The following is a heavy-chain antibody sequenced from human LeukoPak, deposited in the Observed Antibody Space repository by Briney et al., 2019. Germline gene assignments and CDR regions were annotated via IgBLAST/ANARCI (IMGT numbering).Heavy chain of an antibody. V-gene: IGHV4-4*07. CDR1: GGSISSYY. J-gene: IGHJ2*01. D-gene: IGHD3-22*01. CDR2: IYTSGST. CDR3: ARLSWGYYDSSGSGGWYFDL. Sequence: PSETLSLTCTVSGGSISSYYWSWIRQPAGKGLEWIGRIYTSGSTNYNPSLKSRVTMLVDTSKNQFSLKLSSVTAADTAVYYCARLSWGYYDSSGSGGWYFDLWGRGTLVTVSS.